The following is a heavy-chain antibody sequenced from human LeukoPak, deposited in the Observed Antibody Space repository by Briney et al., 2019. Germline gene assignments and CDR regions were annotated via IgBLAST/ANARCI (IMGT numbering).Heavy chain of an antibody. D-gene: IGHD6-13*01. CDR2: INPNSGGT. Sequence: GASVKVSCKASGYTFTSYYMHWVRQAPGQGLEWMGWINPNSGGTNYAQKFQGRVTMTRDTSISTAYMELSRLRSDDTAVYYCARAYSSSWRDAFDIWGQGTMVTVSS. CDR3: ARAYSSSWRDAFDI. J-gene: IGHJ3*02. V-gene: IGHV1-2*02. CDR1: GYTFTSYY.